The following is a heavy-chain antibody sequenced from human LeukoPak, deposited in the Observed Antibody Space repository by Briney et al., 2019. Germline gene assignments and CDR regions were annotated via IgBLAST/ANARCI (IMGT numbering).Heavy chain of an antibody. CDR1: GFTFSSYW. CDR3: ARDIVGATGDY. V-gene: IGHV3-74*01. CDR2: INTDGSST. D-gene: IGHD1-26*01. J-gene: IGHJ4*02. Sequence: GGSLRLSCAASGFTFSSYWMHWVRKAPGKGLVWVSRINTDGSSTYADSVKGRFTISRDNAKNTVFLQMNSLSADDTAVYYCARDIVGATGDYWGQGTLVTVSS.